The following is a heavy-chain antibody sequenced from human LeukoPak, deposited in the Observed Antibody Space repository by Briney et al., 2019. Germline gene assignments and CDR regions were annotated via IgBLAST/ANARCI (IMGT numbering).Heavy chain of an antibody. J-gene: IGHJ4*02. V-gene: IGHV3-7*01. CDR2: INQDGSAK. D-gene: IGHD6-19*01. CDR1: GFTFSSYW. Sequence: CGSLRLSCAASGFTFSSYWMTWVRQAPGKGLEWVANINQDGSAKYYEDSVKGRFTISRDNARNSLYLQVNSLRAEDTAVYYCARDGVAVAGLFDYWGQGTLVTVSS. CDR3: ARDGVAVAGLFDY.